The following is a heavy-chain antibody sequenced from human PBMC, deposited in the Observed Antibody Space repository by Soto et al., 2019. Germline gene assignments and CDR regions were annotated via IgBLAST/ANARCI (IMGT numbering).Heavy chain of an antibody. V-gene: IGHV3-66*01. D-gene: IGHD3-10*01. J-gene: IGHJ6*02. CDR3: AREDHSGSYYYYGMDV. CDR2: IYSGGST. CDR1: GFTVSSNY. Sequence: EVQLVESGGGLVQPGGSLRLSCAASGFTVSSNYMSWVRQAPGKGLEWVSVIYSGGSTYYADSVKGRFTISRDNSKNTLYLQMNSLRAEDTAVYYCAREDHSGSYYYYGMDVWGQGTTVTVSS.